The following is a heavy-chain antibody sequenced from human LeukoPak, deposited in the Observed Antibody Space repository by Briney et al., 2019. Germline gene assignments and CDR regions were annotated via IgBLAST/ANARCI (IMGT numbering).Heavy chain of an antibody. Sequence: GGSLRLSCAASGFTFSSNGISWVRQAPGTGLEAGSYFSSSGSTIYYADAVKGRFTISRDNAKNSLYLQMNSLRAEDTAVYYCARQLWFGELSSYYYYYYMDVWGKGTTVTISS. D-gene: IGHD3-10*01. CDR1: GFTFSSNG. CDR2: FSSSGSTI. J-gene: IGHJ6*03. CDR3: ARQLWFGELSSYYYYYYMDV. V-gene: IGHV3-48*04.